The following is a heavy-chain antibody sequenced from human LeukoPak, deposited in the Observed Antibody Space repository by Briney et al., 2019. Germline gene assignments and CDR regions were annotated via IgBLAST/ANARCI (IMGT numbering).Heavy chain of an antibody. Sequence: SSETLPLTCTVSGGSISSSGYYWSWIRQPAGKGLEWIGRIYASGTTNYNPSLESRVIISADTSKNQFSLKLSSVTAADTAVYYCARDPLGYCSSTSCQGYWGQGTLVTVSS. J-gene: IGHJ4*02. CDR1: GGSISSSGYY. V-gene: IGHV4-61*02. CDR3: ARDPLGYCSSTSCQGY. CDR2: IYASGTT. D-gene: IGHD2-2*01.